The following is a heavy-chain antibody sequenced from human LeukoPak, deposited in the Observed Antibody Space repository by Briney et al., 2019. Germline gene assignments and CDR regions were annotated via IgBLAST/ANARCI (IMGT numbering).Heavy chain of an antibody. J-gene: IGHJ4*02. Sequence: GGSLRLSCAASGFTFSSYWMHWVRQAPGKGLVWVSRINSDGSSTSYADSVKGRFTISRDNAKNTLYLQMNSLRAEDTAVYYCAGGAAVAGSELLYYWGQGTLVTVSS. CDR2: INSDGSST. D-gene: IGHD6-19*01. CDR3: AGGAAVAGSELLYY. CDR1: GFTFSSYW. V-gene: IGHV3-74*01.